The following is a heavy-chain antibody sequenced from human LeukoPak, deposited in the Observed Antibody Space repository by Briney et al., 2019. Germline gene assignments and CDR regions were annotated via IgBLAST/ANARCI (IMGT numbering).Heavy chain of an antibody. J-gene: IGHJ4*02. CDR3: ARYAWNDEYFDY. D-gene: IGHD1-1*01. CDR2: ISSNGGST. Sequence: GGSLRLSCAASGFTFSSYAMHWVHQAPGKGLEYVSAISSNGGSTYYANSVKGRFTISRDNSKNTLYLQMGSLRAEDMAVYYCARYAWNDEYFDYWGQGTLVTVSS. CDR1: GFTFSSYA. V-gene: IGHV3-64*01.